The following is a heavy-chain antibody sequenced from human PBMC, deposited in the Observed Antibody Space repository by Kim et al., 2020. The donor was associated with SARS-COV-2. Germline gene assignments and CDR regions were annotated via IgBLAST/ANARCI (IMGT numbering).Heavy chain of an antibody. J-gene: IGHJ6*02. Sequence: ASVKVSCKASGYTFTGYYMHWVRQAPGQGLEWMGRINPNSGGTNYAQKFQGRVTMTRDTSISTAYMELSRLRSDDTAVYYCARVGPYCSSTSCYDWEDYYYGMDVWGQGTTVTVSS. CDR2: INPNSGGT. CDR3: ARVGPYCSSTSCYDWEDYYYGMDV. D-gene: IGHD2-2*01. V-gene: IGHV1-2*06. CDR1: GYTFTGYY.